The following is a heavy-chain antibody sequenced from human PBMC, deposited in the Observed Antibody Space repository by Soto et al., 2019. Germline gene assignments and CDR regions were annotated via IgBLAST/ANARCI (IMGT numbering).Heavy chain of an antibody. Sequence: GGSLRLSCVGSGFTFSSYWMHWVRQAPGKGLVWVSRINSDGSTTTYADSVKGRFTISRDNAKNTLYLQLNSLRAEDTAVYYCARDKAGDGYEDLDYWGQGTLVTVSS. CDR2: INSDGSTT. J-gene: IGHJ4*02. V-gene: IGHV3-74*01. D-gene: IGHD5-12*01. CDR1: GFTFSSYW. CDR3: ARDKAGDGYEDLDY.